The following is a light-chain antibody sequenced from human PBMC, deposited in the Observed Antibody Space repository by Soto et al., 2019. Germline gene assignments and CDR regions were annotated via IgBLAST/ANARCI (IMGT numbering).Light chain of an antibody. J-gene: IGKJ1*01. V-gene: IGKV3-20*01. CDR1: QSVSRSY. Sequence: IGVMQSPGTLSLSPGDRAALPCRSSQSVSRSYLAWYQEKPGQAPRLLIRGTSNRATGIPDRFSGSGSGTDFTLTIRSLEPEDFAIYYCPQRQSWPRTVGQGTKVDIK. CDR2: GTS. CDR3: PQRQSWPRT.